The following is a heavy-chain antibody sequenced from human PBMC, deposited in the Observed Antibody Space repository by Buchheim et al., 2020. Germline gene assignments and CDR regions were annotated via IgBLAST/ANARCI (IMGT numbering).Heavy chain of an antibody. V-gene: IGHV4-31*03. CDR2: ISYIQST. CDR3: ARGLPGEYFDY. J-gene: IGHJ4*02. D-gene: IGHD3-10*01. Sequence: QVQLQESGPGLVKPSQTLSLTCTVSGGSISSCGYYWSWIRQHPGKGLEWIGYISYIQSTYYNPSLNSRVTISVDTSKNQFSLKLSSVTAADTAVYYCARGLPGEYFDYWGQGTL. CDR1: GGSISSCGYY.